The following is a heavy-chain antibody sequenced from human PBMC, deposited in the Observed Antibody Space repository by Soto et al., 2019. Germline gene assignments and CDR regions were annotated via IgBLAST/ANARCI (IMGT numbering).Heavy chain of an antibody. V-gene: IGHV3-23*01. CDR1: GFIFSNYA. J-gene: IGHJ4*02. CDR3: ARTDKYNSQSSGWANRFDY. Sequence: EVQLLESGGDLVQPGGSLRLSCAASGFIFSNYAMTWVRQAPGKGPEWVSTFTSGGSTYYRDTVKGRFTISRDNSKNTLYLQMNSRRAEDTAVYYCARTDKYNSQSSGWANRFDYWGQGTLVTVSP. CDR2: FTSGGST. D-gene: IGHD6-19*01.